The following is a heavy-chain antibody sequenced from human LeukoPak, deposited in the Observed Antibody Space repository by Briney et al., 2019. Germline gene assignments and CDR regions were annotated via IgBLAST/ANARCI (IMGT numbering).Heavy chain of an antibody. CDR2: IHSDGTGT. Sequence: SGGSLRLSCVASGFTFSSYWMHWVRQAPGKGLVWVSRIHSDGTGTSYADSVKGRFTISRDNAKNTLYLQMNSLRAEDTAVYYCAKALIAVRFFDYWGQGTLVTVSS. D-gene: IGHD6-19*01. CDR1: GFTFSSYW. J-gene: IGHJ4*02. V-gene: IGHV3-74*01. CDR3: AKALIAVRFFDY.